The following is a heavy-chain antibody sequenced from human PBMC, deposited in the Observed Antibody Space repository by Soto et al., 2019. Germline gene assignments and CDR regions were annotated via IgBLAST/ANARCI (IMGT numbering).Heavy chain of an antibody. Sequence: PGGSLRLSCAASGFTFSSYGMHWVRQAPGKGLEWVAVISYDGSNKYYADSVKGRFTISRDNSKNTLYLQMNSLRAEDTAVYYCAKGKQQLVYPSYGMDVWGQGTTVPVSS. CDR3: AKGKQQLVYPSYGMDV. CDR1: GFTFSSYG. D-gene: IGHD6-13*01. CDR2: ISYDGSNK. V-gene: IGHV3-30*18. J-gene: IGHJ6*02.